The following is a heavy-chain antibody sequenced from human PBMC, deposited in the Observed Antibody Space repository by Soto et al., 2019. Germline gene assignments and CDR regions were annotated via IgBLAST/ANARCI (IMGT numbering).Heavy chain of an antibody. Sequence: SVEVASTSSRDTLCIYTISWVRKAPGQGLEWMGRIIPILGIANYAQKFQGRVTITADKSTSTAYMELSSLRSEDTAVYYCARDQERDYFVVYWGQGTLVTVPQ. V-gene: IGHV1-69*04. CDR2: IIPILGIA. CDR3: ARDQERDYFVVY. CDR1: RDTLCIYT. D-gene: IGHD4-17*01. J-gene: IGHJ4*02.